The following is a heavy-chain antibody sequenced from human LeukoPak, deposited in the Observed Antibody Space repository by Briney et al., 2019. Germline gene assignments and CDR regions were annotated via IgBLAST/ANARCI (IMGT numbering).Heavy chain of an antibody. CDR1: GFTFSNYA. CDR2: ITGSGGST. CDR3: AKWGDYDVLTGYYVSDY. D-gene: IGHD3-9*01. Sequence: PGASLRLSCAASGFTFSNYAMSWVRRAPGKGLEWVSAITGSGGSTYYADSVKGRFTISRDNSKNTVFLQMYSLRAEDTAVYYCAKWGDYDVLTGYYVSDYWGQGTLVTVSS. J-gene: IGHJ4*02. V-gene: IGHV3-23*01.